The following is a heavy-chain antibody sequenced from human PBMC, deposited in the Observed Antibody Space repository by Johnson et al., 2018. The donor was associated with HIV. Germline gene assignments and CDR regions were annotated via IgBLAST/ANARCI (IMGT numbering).Heavy chain of an antibody. V-gene: IGHV3-33*01. CDR2: IWYDGREK. CDR3: ARKGDAFDI. Sequence: VQLVESGGGVVQPGRSLRLSCAASGFTFSTYGMHWVRQAPGKGLEWVALIWYDGREKYYVDSVKGRFTISRDNAKNSLHLQMNSLRADDTAVYYCARKGDAFDIWGQGTMVTVSS. CDR1: GFTFSTYG. J-gene: IGHJ3*02.